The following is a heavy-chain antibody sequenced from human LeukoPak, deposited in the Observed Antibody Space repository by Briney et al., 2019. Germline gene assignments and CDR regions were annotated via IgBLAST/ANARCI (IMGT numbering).Heavy chain of an antibody. D-gene: IGHD6-13*01. V-gene: IGHV3-30*04. CDR2: ISYDGSNK. J-gene: IGHJ4*02. CDR3: ARQGSSWSHDY. CDR1: GFTFSSYA. Sequence: GGSLRLSCAASGFTFSSYAMHWVRQAPGKGLEWVAVISYDGSNKYYADSVKGRFTISRDNSKNTLYLQMNSLRAEDTAVYYCARQGSSWSHDYWGQGTLVTVSS.